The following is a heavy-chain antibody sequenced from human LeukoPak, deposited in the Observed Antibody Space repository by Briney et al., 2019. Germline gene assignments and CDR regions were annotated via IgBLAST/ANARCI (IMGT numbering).Heavy chain of an antibody. Sequence: GGSLRLSCAVSGFTFSSNWMSWVRQAPGKGLEWVGRIKAKAHGGTIEYAAPVKGRFTISRDDSKSTLYLQMNSLKTEDTAVYYCTTDGVGVEGATYDNWGQGTLVSVSS. V-gene: IGHV3-15*01. CDR1: GFTFSSNW. D-gene: IGHD1-26*01. CDR2: IKAKAHGGTI. J-gene: IGHJ4*02. CDR3: TTDGVGVEGATYDN.